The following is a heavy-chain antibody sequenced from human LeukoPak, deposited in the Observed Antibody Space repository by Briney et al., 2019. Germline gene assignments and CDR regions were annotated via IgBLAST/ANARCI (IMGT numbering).Heavy chain of an antibody. Sequence: GGTLRLSCAGSGFPFSIYGMNWVRQAPGKGLEWVSAISGSGGSTYYADSVKGRFTISRDNSKNTLYLQMNSLRAEDTAVYYCAKCHDYVWGSYRYPFDYWGQGTLVTVSS. V-gene: IGHV3-23*01. CDR3: AKCHDYVWGSYRYPFDY. D-gene: IGHD3-16*02. J-gene: IGHJ4*02. CDR2: ISGSGGST. CDR1: GFPFSIYG.